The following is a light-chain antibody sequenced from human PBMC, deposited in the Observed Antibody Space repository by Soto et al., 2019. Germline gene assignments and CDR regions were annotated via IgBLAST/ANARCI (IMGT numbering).Light chain of an antibody. CDR1: SRDVGYYNY. CDR2: EVS. CDR3: SSYTSSYTYV. Sequence: QSALTQPASVSGSPGQSITISCTGTSRDVGYYNYVSWYQQHPGKAPKVMIYEVSYRPSGVSNRFSGSKSGNTAPLTISGLQAEDEADYYCSSYTSSYTYVFGTGTKVTVL. J-gene: IGLJ1*01. V-gene: IGLV2-14*01.